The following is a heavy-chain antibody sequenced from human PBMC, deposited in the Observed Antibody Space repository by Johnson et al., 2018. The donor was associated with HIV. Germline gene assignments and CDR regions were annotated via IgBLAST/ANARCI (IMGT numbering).Heavy chain of an antibody. CDR3: ARDGESQQLPLGDALDV. V-gene: IGHV3-66*01. J-gene: IGHJ3*01. Sequence: VPLVDSVGGVVRPGGTLRLSCAAPGLTFSVSDMSWIRQAPGTGLEWVSAISGGNTYSADSVSGTFTPSRDTSKNTLYLQMSSLKVEDTALYYCARDGESQQLPLGDALDVWGRGTMVIVSS. CDR1: GLTFSVSD. D-gene: IGHD6-13*01. CDR2: ISGGNT.